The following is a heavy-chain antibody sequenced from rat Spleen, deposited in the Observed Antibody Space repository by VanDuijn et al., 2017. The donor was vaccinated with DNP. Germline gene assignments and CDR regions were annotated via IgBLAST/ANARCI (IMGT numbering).Heavy chain of an antibody. Sequence: EVQLVESGGGVVQPGRSLKLSCAASGLTFTNYDMVWVRQAPTKGLEWVATILYDGSNTYYRDSVKGRFIISRDNARGTLYLQMDSLRSEDTATYYCTRQSARYGYNYAFDYWGQGVMVTVSS. J-gene: IGHJ2*01. CDR2: ILYDGSNT. CDR1: GLTFTNYD. V-gene: IGHV5-7*01. D-gene: IGHD1-9*01. CDR3: TRQSARYGYNYAFDY.